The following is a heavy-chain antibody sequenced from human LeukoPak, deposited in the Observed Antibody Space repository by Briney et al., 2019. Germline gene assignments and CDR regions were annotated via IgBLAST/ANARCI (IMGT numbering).Heavy chain of an antibody. J-gene: IGHJ4*02. D-gene: IGHD3-22*01. V-gene: IGHV2-70*04. CDR3: ARNAYYYDSSGYGEFDY. CDR2: IDWDDDK. Sequence: SGPTLVNPTQTLTLTCTFSGFSLSTNGMRVSWIRQPPGKALEWLARIDWDDDKFYSTSLKTRLTISKDTSKKQVVLTMTNMDPVDTATYYCARNAYYYDSSGYGEFDYWGQGTLVTVSS. CDR1: GFSLSTNGMR.